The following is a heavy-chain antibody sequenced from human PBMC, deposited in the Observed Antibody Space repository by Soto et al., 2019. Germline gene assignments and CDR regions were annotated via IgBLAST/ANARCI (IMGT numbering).Heavy chain of an antibody. CDR3: VSQRTSVLTQAYFDY. J-gene: IGHJ4*02. CDR1: GDSISSGAW. V-gene: IGHV4-4*02. D-gene: IGHD2-8*01. CDR2: IYHSGNT. Sequence: PSETLSLTCAVSGDSISSGAWWSWVRQSPGKGLQWIGEIYHSGNTRNNPSLKSRVTMSVDKSNNQFSLNLNSVTASDTAVYFCVSQRTSVLTQAYFDYWGPGALVTVSS.